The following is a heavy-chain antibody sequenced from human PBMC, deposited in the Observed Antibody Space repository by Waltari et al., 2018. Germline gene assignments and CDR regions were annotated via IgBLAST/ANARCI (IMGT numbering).Heavy chain of an antibody. CDR2: IIPILGTA. D-gene: IGHD3-3*01. J-gene: IGHJ6*02. V-gene: IGHV1-69*13. CDR3: ARDGAIFWSGYADPYGMDV. Sequence: QVQLVQSGAEVKKPGSSVTVSCKASGGTFSSYAISSVLQAPRTGLEWMGGIIPILGTANYAEKFQGRVKITADESTSTAYMELSSLRSEDTAVYYCARDGAIFWSGYADPYGMDVWGQGTTVTVSS. CDR1: GGTFSSYA.